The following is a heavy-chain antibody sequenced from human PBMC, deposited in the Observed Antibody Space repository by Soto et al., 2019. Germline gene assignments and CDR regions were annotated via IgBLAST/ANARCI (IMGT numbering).Heavy chain of an antibody. Sequence: XESLKISCKGSGYNFAGYWIAWVLQMPGKGLELMGIIYPSYSDTRYRPSFQCQVTISADKSISSAYLQWSSLRASDTAMYYCARGGVSTRTFDYWGQGTPVTVSS. CDR1: GYNFAGYW. CDR3: ARGGVSTRTFDY. J-gene: IGHJ4*02. V-gene: IGHV5-51*01. CDR2: IYPSYSDT. D-gene: IGHD3-3*01.